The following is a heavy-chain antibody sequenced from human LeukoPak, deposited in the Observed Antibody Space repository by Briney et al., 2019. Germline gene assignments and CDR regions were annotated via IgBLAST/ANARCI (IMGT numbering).Heavy chain of an antibody. CDR1: GYTFTDYY. D-gene: IGHD6-13*01. Sequence: ASVKVSCKASGYTFTDYYIHWVRQAPGQGLEWMGWINPKSGGTNYAQKFQGRVTMTRDTSISTAYMELSRLRSDATAVYYCARIAAGGPNWFDPWGQGTLVTVSS. CDR2: INPKSGGT. CDR3: ARIAAGGPNWFDP. J-gene: IGHJ5*02. V-gene: IGHV1-2*02.